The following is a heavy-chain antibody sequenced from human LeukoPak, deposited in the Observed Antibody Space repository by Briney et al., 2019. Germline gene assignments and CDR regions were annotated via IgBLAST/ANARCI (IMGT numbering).Heavy chain of an antibody. J-gene: IGHJ4*02. CDR1: GFTLTILG. D-gene: IGHD6-13*01. CDR2: RRQDEHDQ. Sequence: GGSLTLSWAASGFTLTILGMHWVRQAHGKGLEWGSVRRQDEHDQYYTDSLRGQFTISSDISKNTLYLRMNSLIAEDTAVYYCARDLYSSSLDYWGQGTLVTVSS. CDR3: ARDLYSSSLDY. V-gene: IGHV3-33*01.